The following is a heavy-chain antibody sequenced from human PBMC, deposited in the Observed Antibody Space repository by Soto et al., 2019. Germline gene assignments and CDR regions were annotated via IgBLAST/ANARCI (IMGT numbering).Heavy chain of an antibody. J-gene: IGHJ4*02. CDR3: AKSGDSAGWGIDF. CDR2: INKGGDI. Sequence: GGSLRLSCVGSGFIFDSFAMNWVRQAPGKGLEWVAYINKGGDIYYAHSVKGRFTISRDNAKNSSFLQMSSLTDEDTAIYYCAKSGDSAGWGIDFWGQGTLVTVSS. CDR1: GFIFDSFA. V-gene: IGHV3-7*03. D-gene: IGHD6-19*01.